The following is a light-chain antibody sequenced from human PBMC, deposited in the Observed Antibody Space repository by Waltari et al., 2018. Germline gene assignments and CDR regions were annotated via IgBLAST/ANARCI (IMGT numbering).Light chain of an antibody. CDR1: QNINRY. Sequence: DIQMTQSPSSLSASVGAPVTITCRASQNINRYFLWYQQKPGKAPKPLIYAAPSLQSRVPSRFSASGSGTDFTLTISSLQPEDFASYHCQQSYNTPLTFGGGTRVYIK. CDR2: AAP. J-gene: IGKJ4*01. CDR3: QQSYNTPLT. V-gene: IGKV1-39*01.